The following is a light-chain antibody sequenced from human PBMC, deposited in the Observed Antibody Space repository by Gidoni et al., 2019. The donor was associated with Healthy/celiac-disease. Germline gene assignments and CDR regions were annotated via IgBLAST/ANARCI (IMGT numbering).Light chain of an antibody. J-gene: IGKJ4*01. Sequence: DIQLTESPSFMAASVGDRVTITCRVRPCISSYLAWYQQKPGKAPKLLIYVASTLQSGVPSRFSGSGSGTEFTLTISSLQPEDFATYYCQQLNSYPSGFGGGTKVEIK. V-gene: IGKV1-9*01. CDR2: VAS. CDR1: PCISSY. CDR3: QQLNSYPSG.